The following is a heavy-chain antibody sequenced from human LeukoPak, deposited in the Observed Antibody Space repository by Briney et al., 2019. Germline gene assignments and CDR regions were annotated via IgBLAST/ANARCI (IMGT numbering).Heavy chain of an antibody. V-gene: IGHV4-39*07. J-gene: IGHJ6*03. D-gene: IGHD2-21*01. CDR3: ARVGYYPDYYMDV. CDR2: IYYSGST. Sequence: SETLSLTCTVSGGSISSSGYYWGWIRQPPGKGLEWIGSIYYSGSTYYNPSLKSRVTISVDTSKKQFSLKLSSVTAADTAVYYCARVGYYPDYYMDVWGKGTTVTVSS. CDR1: GGSISSSGYY.